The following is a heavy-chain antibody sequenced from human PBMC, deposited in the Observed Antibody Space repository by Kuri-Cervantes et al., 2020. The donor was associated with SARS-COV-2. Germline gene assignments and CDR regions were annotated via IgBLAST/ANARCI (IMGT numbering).Heavy chain of an antibody. Sequence: SVKVSCKASGYIFTDYYMHWVRQAPGQGLEWMGGIIPIFGTANYAQKFQGRVTITTDESTSTAYMELSSLRSEDTAVYYCARVSTDVAYWGQGTLVTVFS. V-gene: IGHV1-69*05. J-gene: IGHJ4*02. CDR2: IIPIFGTA. D-gene: IGHD5/OR15-5a*01. CDR3: ARVSTDVAY. CDR1: GYIFTDYY.